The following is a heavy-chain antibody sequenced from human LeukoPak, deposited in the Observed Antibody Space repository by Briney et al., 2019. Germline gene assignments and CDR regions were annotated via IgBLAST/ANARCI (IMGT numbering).Heavy chain of an antibody. CDR3: ARRIQYYDSSGYFDY. J-gene: IGHJ4*03. CDR2: ISADNGKT. Sequence: GASVKVSCKASGYTFTRYGVSWVRQAPGQGPEWMGWISADNGKTNYAQKYQGRVTMTTDTSTSTAYMELRSLRSDDTAVYYCARRIQYYDSSGYFDYWGQGTLVSFSS. V-gene: IGHV1-18*04. CDR1: GYTFTRYG. D-gene: IGHD3-22*01.